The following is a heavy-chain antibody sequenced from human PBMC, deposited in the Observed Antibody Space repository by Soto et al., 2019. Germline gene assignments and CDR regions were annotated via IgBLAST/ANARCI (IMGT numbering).Heavy chain of an antibody. CDR3: ARERLRFGAYYYGMDV. CDR1: GFTFSSYA. D-gene: IGHD5-12*01. V-gene: IGHV3-30-3*01. Sequence: QVQLLESGGGVVQPGRSLRLSCAASGFTFSSYAMHWVRQAPGKGLEWVAVISYDGSNKYYADSVKGRFTISRDNSKNTLYLQMNSLRAEDTAVYYCARERLRFGAYYYGMDVWGQGTTVTVSS. J-gene: IGHJ6*02. CDR2: ISYDGSNK.